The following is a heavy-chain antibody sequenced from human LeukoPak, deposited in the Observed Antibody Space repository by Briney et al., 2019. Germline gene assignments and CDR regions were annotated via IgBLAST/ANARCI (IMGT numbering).Heavy chain of an antibody. D-gene: IGHD5-24*01. CDR3: TRPPRNGYNDAFDI. V-gene: IGHV4-4*07. J-gene: IGHJ3*02. CDR2: IYTSGST. Sequence: PSETLSLTCTVSGGSISSYYWSWIRRPAGKGLDWIGRIYTSGSTNYDPSLRSRVTMSVDTSKNQFSLKLSSVTAADTAVYYCTRPPRNGYNDAFDIWGQGTMVTVSS. CDR1: GGSISSYY.